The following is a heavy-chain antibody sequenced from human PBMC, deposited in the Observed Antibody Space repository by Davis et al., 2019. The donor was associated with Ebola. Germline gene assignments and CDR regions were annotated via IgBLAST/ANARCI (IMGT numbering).Heavy chain of an antibody. CDR1: GFTISSYW. CDR2: IKKDGSEK. Sequence: GESLKISCAAPGFTISSYWMSWVRQAPGKGLEWVANIKKDGSEKYYVDSVKGRFTISRDNAKNSLYVQMNSLRAEDTAVYFCARWLSVNEGVGYGLDVWGQGTTVTVSS. J-gene: IGHJ6*02. V-gene: IGHV3-7*01. CDR3: ARWLSVNEGVGYGLDV. D-gene: IGHD3-10*01.